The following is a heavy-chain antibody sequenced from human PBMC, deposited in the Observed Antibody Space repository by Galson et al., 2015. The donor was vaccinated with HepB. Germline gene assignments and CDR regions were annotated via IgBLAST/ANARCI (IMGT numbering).Heavy chain of an antibody. J-gene: IGHJ5*02. CDR2: THSSGSA. Sequence: ETLSLTCTVSGDSIRSSDHYWGWIRQPPGKGLEWIGITHSSGSAFYNLSLQSRVTISVDTSKNQLSVKLASVTAADTAVYYCARFVRVGGSTYWFDPWGQGTLVTVSS. V-gene: IGHV4-39*07. CDR3: ARFVRVGGSTYWFDP. CDR1: GDSIRSSDHY. D-gene: IGHD1-26*01.